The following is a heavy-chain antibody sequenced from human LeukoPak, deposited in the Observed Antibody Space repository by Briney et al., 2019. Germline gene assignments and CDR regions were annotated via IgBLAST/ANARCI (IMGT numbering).Heavy chain of an antibody. CDR1: GFTFSSYA. D-gene: IGHD6-19*01. CDR2: ISSNGGST. CDR3: AREKPVAGTDY. Sequence: PGGSLRLSCAASGFTFSSYAMHWVRQAPGKGLEYVSAISSNGGSTYYANSVKGRFTISRDNSKNTLYLQMGSLRAEDMAVYYCAREKPVAGTDYWGQGTLVTVSS. V-gene: IGHV3-64*01. J-gene: IGHJ4*02.